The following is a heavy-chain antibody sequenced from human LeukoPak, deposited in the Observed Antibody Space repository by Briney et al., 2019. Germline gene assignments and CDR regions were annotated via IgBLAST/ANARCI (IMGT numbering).Heavy chain of an antibody. V-gene: IGHV4-4*07. Sequence: SETLSLTCTVSGGSLSTYYWNWIRQPAGKGLEWIGRIYTSGSTNYNPSLKSRVTMSVDTSKNQFSLKLSSVTAAGTAVYYCARDRFGEDYMDVWGKGTTVTVSS. CDR1: GGSLSTYY. D-gene: IGHD3-10*01. CDR3: ARDRFGEDYMDV. J-gene: IGHJ6*03. CDR2: IYTSGST.